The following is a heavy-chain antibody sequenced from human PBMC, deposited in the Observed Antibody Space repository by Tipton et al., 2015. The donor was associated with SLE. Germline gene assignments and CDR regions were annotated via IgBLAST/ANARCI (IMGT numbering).Heavy chain of an antibody. J-gene: IGHJ6*03. D-gene: IGHD6-6*01. Sequence: TLSLTCAVSGYSISSGYYWGWIRQPPGKGLEWIGSIYHSGSTYYNPSLKSRVTISVDTSKNQFSLKLSSVTAADTAVYYCARQSPDSSSSRPYYYYYYMDVWGKGTTVTVSS. CDR3: ARQSPDSSSSRPYYYYYYMDV. CDR2: IYHSGST. V-gene: IGHV4-38-2*01. CDR1: GYSISSGYY.